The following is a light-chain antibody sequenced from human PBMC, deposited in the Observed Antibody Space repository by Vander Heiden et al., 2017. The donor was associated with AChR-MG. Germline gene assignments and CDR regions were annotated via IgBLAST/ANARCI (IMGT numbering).Light chain of an antibody. J-gene: IGLJ3*02. CDR2: GTS. Sequence: QSVLTQPPSVSGAPGQRVTISCTGSSSNIGAGYDVHWYQQLPGTAPNLLIYGTSNRPSGVPDRFSGSKSGTSASLAITGLQAEDEADYYCQSYDRSLSGSVFGGGTKLTVL. CDR1: SSNIGAGYD. CDR3: QSYDRSLSGSV. V-gene: IGLV1-40*01.